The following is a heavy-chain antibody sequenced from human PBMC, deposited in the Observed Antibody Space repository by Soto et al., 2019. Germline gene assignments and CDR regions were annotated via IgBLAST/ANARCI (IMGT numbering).Heavy chain of an antibody. CDR2: IYYSGST. CDR1: GGSISSYY. D-gene: IGHD3-22*01. J-gene: IGHJ6*02. CDR3: ARSRTTYYYDSEGAYGMDV. V-gene: IGHV4-59*01. Sequence: QVQLQESGPGLVKPSETLSLTCTVSGGSISSYYWSWIRQPPGKGLEWIGYIYYSGSTNYNPSLKSRGTISVDTSKNQFPLKLSSVTAADTAVYYCARSRTTYYYDSEGAYGMDVWGQGTTVTVSS.